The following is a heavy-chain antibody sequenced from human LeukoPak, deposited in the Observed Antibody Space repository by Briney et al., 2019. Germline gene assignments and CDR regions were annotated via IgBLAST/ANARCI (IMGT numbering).Heavy chain of an antibody. J-gene: IGHJ4*02. V-gene: IGHV1-2*02. D-gene: IGHD1-26*01. CDR1: GNTFTVYY. Sequence: ASVKVSCKASGNTFTVYYLHWVRQAPGQGLEWMGWINPNGGGTTYAQKFQGRVTVTSDTSISTTYMELSRLRSDDTAVYYCARGGSYFTSWGQGTLVTVSS. CDR2: INPNGGGT. CDR3: ARGGSYFTS.